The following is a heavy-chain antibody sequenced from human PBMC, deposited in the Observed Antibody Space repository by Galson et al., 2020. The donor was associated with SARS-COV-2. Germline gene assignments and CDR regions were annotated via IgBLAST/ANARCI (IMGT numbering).Heavy chain of an antibody. CDR3: AKDPPQNDYGDFYDAFEV. J-gene: IGHJ3*01. Sequence: GESLKISCAASGFAFSSYSMNWVRQAPGKGLEWISYISSSSNTIYYSDSVKGRFTISRDNAKNSLYLQMNSLRVEDTAVYYCAKDPPQNDYGDFYDAFEVWGQGTMVTVSA. CDR2: ISSSSNTI. CDR1: GFAFSSYS. V-gene: IGHV3-48*04. D-gene: IGHD4-17*01.